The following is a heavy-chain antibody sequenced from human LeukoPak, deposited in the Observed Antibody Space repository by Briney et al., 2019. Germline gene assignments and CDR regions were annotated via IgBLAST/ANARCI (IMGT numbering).Heavy chain of an antibody. V-gene: IGHV1-8*03. Sequence: ASVKVSCETSGYTFTNYDINWVRQATGQGPEWMGWMNPNSGNTGYAQKFQGRVTITRDTSISTAYMELSSLRSEDTAVYYCARGGRAAAVVDAFDIWGQGTMVTVSS. CDR2: MNPNSGNT. CDR3: ARGGRAAAVVDAFDI. D-gene: IGHD6-13*01. CDR1: GYTFTNYD. J-gene: IGHJ3*02.